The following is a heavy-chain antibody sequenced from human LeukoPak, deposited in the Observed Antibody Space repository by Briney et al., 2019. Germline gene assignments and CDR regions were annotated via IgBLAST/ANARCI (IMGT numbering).Heavy chain of an antibody. Sequence: GGSLRLSCAASGFTFDDYAMHWVRQAPGKGLEWVSGISWNSGSIGYADSVKGRFTISRDNAKNSLYLRMNSLRAEDTALYYCAKDTRGGAVGYFDYWGQGTLVTVSS. J-gene: IGHJ4*02. V-gene: IGHV3-9*01. CDR2: ISWNSGSI. CDR3: AKDTRGGAVGYFDY. CDR1: GFTFDDYA. D-gene: IGHD2-15*01.